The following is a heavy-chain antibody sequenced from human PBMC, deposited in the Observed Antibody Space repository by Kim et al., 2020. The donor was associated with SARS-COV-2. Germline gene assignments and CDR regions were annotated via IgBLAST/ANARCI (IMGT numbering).Heavy chain of an antibody. CDR2: INHSGST. Sequence: SETLSLTCAVYGGSFSGYYWSWIRQPPGKGLEWIGEINHSGSTNYNPSLKSRVTISVDTSKNQFSLKLSSVTAADTAVYYCARARIWRPGAGTKVWWFDPWGQGTLVTVSS. CDR3: ARARIWRPGAGTKVWWFDP. D-gene: IGHD6-19*01. V-gene: IGHV4-34*01. J-gene: IGHJ5*02. CDR1: GGSFSGYY.